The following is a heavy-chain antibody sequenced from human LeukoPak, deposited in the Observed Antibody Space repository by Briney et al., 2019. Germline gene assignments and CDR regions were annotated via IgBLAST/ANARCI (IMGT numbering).Heavy chain of an antibody. J-gene: IGHJ4*02. D-gene: IGHD2-2*02. CDR2: IYDSGST. CDR1: GGSIRSSYYY. CDR3: ARGGGLGYCSSTSCYRPLFDY. Sequence: SETLSLTCTVSGGSIRSSYYYWGWIRQPPGRGLEWIGSIYDSGSTYYHPSLKSRVTISVDTSKNQFSLKLSSVTAADTAVYYCARGGGLGYCSSTSCYRPLFDYWGQGTLVTVSS. V-gene: IGHV4-39*01.